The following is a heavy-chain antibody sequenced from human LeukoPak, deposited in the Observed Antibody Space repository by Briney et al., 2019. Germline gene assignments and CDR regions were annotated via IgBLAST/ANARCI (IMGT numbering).Heavy chain of an antibody. D-gene: IGHD6-19*01. Sequence: MGWINPNSGGTNYAQKFQGRVTMTRDTSISTAYMELSRLRSDDTAVYYCARVPRQWLVLDYWGQGTLVTVSS. J-gene: IGHJ4*02. CDR2: INPNSGGT. V-gene: IGHV1-2*02. CDR3: ARVPRQWLVLDY.